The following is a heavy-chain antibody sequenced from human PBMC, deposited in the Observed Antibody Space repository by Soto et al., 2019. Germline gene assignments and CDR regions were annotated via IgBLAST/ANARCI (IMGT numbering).Heavy chain of an antibody. V-gene: IGHV3-74*01. CDR2: INSDGSVS. Sequence: GGSLRLSCAASGFTFSNYWMYWVRQAPGKGLVWVSRINSDGSVSSYADSVKGRLTISRDNVKNTLYLQMNSLRAEDTAVYYCARGDCVGGTCYSLAGSFYYYMDVWGKGTTVTVSS. D-gene: IGHD2-15*01. CDR3: ARGDCVGGTCYSLAGSFYYYMDV. CDR1: GFTFSNYW. J-gene: IGHJ6*03.